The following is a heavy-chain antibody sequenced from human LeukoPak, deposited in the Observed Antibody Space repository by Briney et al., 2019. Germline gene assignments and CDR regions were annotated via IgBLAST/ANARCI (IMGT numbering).Heavy chain of an antibody. CDR2: INPNSGGT. V-gene: IGHV1-2*02. CDR1: GYTFTGYY. CDR3: AKDHYGGNSPFDY. J-gene: IGHJ4*02. Sequence: GASLKVSCKASGYTFTGYYMHWVRQAPGQGLEWMGWINPNSGGTNYAQKFQGRVTMTRDTSISTAYMELSRLRSDDTAVYYCAKDHYGGNSPFDYWGQGTLVTVSS. D-gene: IGHD4-23*01.